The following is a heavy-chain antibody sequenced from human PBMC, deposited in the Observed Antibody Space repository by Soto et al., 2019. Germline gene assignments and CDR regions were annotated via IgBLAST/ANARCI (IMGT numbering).Heavy chain of an antibody. CDR3: TRQYCSGGSCYSRDAFDI. D-gene: IGHD2-15*01. V-gene: IGHV3-73*01. CDR1: GFTFSGSA. J-gene: IGHJ3*02. Sequence: GGSLRLSCAASGFTFSGSAMHWVRQASGKGLEWVGRIRSKANSYATAYAASVKGRFTISRDDSKNTAYLQMNSLKTEDTAVYYCTRQYCSGGSCYSRDAFDIWGQGTMVTVSS. CDR2: IRSKANSYAT.